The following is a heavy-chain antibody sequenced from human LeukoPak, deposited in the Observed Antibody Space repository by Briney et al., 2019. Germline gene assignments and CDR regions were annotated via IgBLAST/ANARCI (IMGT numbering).Heavy chain of an antibody. Sequence: SSETLSLTCTVSGGSISSYYWSWIRQPPGKGLEWIGYIYYSGSTNYSPSLKSRVTISVDTSKNQFSLKLSSVTAADTAVYYCAREWVKDPPWFDPWGQGTLVTVSS. CDR1: GGSISSYY. CDR2: IYYSGST. CDR3: AREWVKDPPWFDP. D-gene: IGHD2-21*01. J-gene: IGHJ5*02. V-gene: IGHV4-59*01.